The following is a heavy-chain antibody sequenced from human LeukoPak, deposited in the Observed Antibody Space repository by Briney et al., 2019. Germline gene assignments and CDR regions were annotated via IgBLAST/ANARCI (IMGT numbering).Heavy chain of an antibody. CDR1: GFTFSSYA. Sequence: PGGSLRLSCAASGFTFSSYAMHWVRQAPGKGLEWVAVISYDGSNKYYADSVKGRFTISRDNSKNTLYLQMNSLRAEDTAVYYCARGVRGVVAGVFDYWGQGTLVTVSS. CDR2: ISYDGSNK. V-gene: IGHV3-30-3*01. CDR3: ARGVRGVVAGVFDY. J-gene: IGHJ4*02. D-gene: IGHD3-10*01.